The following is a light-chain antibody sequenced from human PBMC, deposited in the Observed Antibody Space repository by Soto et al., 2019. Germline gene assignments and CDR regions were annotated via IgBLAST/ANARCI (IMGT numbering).Light chain of an antibody. CDR3: TATDDRLTGPV. J-gene: IGLJ3*02. CDR1: SSNIETNL. V-gene: IGLV1-47*02. Sequence: QSVLTQPPSVSGTPGQRVTISCSGSSSNIETNLVHWYQHLPGASPRLLIYNNDQRPSGVPDRFSASKSGTSASLAISGLRAEEEADYDCTATDDRLTGPVVGGGTKLTVL. CDR2: NND.